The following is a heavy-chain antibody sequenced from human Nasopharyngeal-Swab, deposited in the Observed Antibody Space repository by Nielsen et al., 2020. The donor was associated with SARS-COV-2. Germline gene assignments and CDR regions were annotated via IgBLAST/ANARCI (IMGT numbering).Heavy chain of an antibody. Sequence: WSRKSPGKGLEWVGFIRSKAYGGTTEYAASVKGRFTISRDDSKSIAYLQMNSLKTEDTAVYYCTRGPGKYSSSWYTDYWGQGTLVTVSS. CDR2: IRSKAYGGTT. D-gene: IGHD6-13*01. J-gene: IGHJ4*02. V-gene: IGHV3-49*02. CDR3: TRGPGKYSSSWYTDY.